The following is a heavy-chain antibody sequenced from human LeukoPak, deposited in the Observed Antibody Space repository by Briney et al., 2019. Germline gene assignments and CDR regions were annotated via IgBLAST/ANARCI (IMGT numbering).Heavy chain of an antibody. CDR3: ARGAAAGTHDAFDI. Sequence: GASVKVSCKASGYTFTSYDINWVRQATGQGLEWMGWMNPNSGNTGYAQKFQGRVTMTRNTSISTAYMELSSLRSEDTAVYYCARGAAAGTHDAFDIWGQGTMVTVSS. CDR2: MNPNSGNT. V-gene: IGHV1-8*01. CDR1: GYTFTSYD. J-gene: IGHJ3*02. D-gene: IGHD6-13*01.